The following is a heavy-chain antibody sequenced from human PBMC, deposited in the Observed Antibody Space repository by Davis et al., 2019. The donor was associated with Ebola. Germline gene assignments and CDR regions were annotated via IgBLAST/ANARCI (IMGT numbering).Heavy chain of an antibody. J-gene: IGHJ4*02. CDR3: ARDPDTAMVIGFGDY. V-gene: IGHV3-33*01. D-gene: IGHD5-18*01. CDR1: GFTFSSYG. CDR2: IWYDGSNK. Sequence: GGSLRLSCAASGFTFSSYGMHWVRQAPGKGLEWVAVIWYDGSNKYYADSVKGRFTISRDNSKNTLYLQMNSLRAEDTAVYYCARDPDTAMVIGFGDYWGQGTLVTVSS.